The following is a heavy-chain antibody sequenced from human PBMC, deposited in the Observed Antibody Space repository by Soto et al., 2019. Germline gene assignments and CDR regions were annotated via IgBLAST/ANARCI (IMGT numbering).Heavy chain of an antibody. CDR1: GGSISSYY. D-gene: IGHD3-22*01. CDR2: IYYSGST. J-gene: IGHJ4*02. Sequence: SETLSLTCTVSGGSISSYYWSWIRQPPGKGLEWIGYIYYSGSTNYNPSLKSRVTTSVDTSKNQFSLKLSSVTAADTAVYYCASLPLYDSSGYLADWGQGTLVTVSS. CDR3: ASLPLYDSSGYLAD. V-gene: IGHV4-59*08.